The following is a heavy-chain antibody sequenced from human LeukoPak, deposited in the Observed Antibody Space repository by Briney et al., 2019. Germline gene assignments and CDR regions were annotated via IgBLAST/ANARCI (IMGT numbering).Heavy chain of an antibody. J-gene: IGHJ4*02. V-gene: IGHV3-23*01. CDR1: GFTFSSYA. CDR3: AKTPWGVITTYYFDY. Sequence: GGSLRLSCAAYGFTFSSYAMSWVRQAPGKGLEWVSAISGSGGSTYYADSVKGRFTISRDNSKNTLYLQMNSLRAEDTAVYYCAKTPWGVITTYYFDYWGQGTLVTVSS. CDR2: ISGSGGST. D-gene: IGHD3-22*01.